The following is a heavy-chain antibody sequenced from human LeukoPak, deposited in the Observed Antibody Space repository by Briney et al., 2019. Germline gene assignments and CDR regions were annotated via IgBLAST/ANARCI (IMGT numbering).Heavy chain of an antibody. CDR1: GYNFFTYG. D-gene: IGHD6-19*01. CDR2: ISPHNGNA. J-gene: IGHJ4*02. V-gene: IGHV1-18*01. CDR3: ARWGGGIAVAGTGFDY. Sequence: GASVKVSCKASGYNFFTYGITWVRQAPGQGLEWMGWISPHNGNANYAQKFQDRVIMTTDTSTNTAFMEVRSLRSDDTAMYYCARWGGGIAVAGTGFDYWGQGTLVTVSS.